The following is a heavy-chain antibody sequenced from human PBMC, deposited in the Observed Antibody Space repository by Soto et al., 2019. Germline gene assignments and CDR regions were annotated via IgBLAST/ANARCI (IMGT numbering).Heavy chain of an antibody. CDR1: GYTFSRYG. V-gene: IGHV1-18*04. Sequence: QVHLVQSGTEVKEPGASVKVSCKASGYTFSRYGISWVRQAPGQGLEWMAWTSGHNDNTNYAEKFQGRFTLTTDTSTGTAYMDLRSLRSDDTAVYYCARDERDTCSGAGCFYFHYWGQGTLVTVSS. CDR3: ARDERDTCSGAGCFYFHY. D-gene: IGHD2-8*02. J-gene: IGHJ4*02. CDR2: TSGHNDNT.